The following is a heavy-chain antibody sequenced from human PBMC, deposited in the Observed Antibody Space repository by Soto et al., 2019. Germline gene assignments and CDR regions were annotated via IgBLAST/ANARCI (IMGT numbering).Heavy chain of an antibody. Sequence: EVQLVESGGGLVQPGGSLRLSCAASGFTFSSYEMNWVRQAPGKGLEWVSYINSSGSTIYYADSVKGRFTISRDNAKNSLYLQMNSLRAEDTAVYYCARAILSGDYEDYYYYGMDVWGQGTTVTVSS. D-gene: IGHD4-17*01. CDR2: INSSGSTI. J-gene: IGHJ6*02. V-gene: IGHV3-48*03. CDR3: ARAILSGDYEDYYYYGMDV. CDR1: GFTFSSYE.